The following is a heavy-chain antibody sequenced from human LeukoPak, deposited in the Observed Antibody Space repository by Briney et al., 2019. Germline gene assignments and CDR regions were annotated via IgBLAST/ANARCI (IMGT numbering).Heavy chain of an antibody. CDR1: GFTFKNYW. V-gene: IGHV3-7*03. D-gene: IGHD2/OR15-2a*01. Sequence: GGSLRLSCAASGFTFKNYWMSWVRQAPGKGLEWVANIKQDGSEETYVESVKGRFTISRDNAKNSLYLQMNSPRAEDTAVYYCAKYLAGSGLYYFDYWGQGTLVTVSS. J-gene: IGHJ4*02. CDR2: IKQDGSEE. CDR3: AKYLAGSGLYYFDY.